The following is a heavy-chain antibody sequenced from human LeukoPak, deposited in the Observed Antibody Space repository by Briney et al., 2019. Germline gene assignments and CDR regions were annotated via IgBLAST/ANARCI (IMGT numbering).Heavy chain of an antibody. CDR3: ARDGTTGRYYYDSSGRPSPYYYGMDV. Sequence: ASVKVSCKASGYTFTSYGISWVRQAPGQGLEWMGWISAYNGNTNYAQKLQGRVTMTTDTSTSTAYMELRSLRSDDTAVYYCARDGTTGRYYYDSSGRPSPYYYGMDVWGQGTTVTVSS. V-gene: IGHV1-18*01. D-gene: IGHD3-22*01. CDR1: GYTFTSYG. CDR2: ISAYNGNT. J-gene: IGHJ6*02.